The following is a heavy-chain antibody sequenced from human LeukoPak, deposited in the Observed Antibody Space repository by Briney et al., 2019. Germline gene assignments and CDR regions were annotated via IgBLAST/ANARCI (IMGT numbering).Heavy chain of an antibody. V-gene: IGHV4-59*01. CDR3: ARWNYDIMTGYRYFDY. D-gene: IGHD3-9*01. CDR1: GGSIRGFY. J-gene: IGHJ4*02. Sequence: SETLSLTCTVSGGSIRGFYWSWLRQPPGKGLEWIGYFYYSGDTNYNPALEGRVTISVDTSKNQFSLRLSSVSAADTAVYYCARWNYDIMTGYRYFDYWGQGTLVTVSS. CDR2: FYYSGDT.